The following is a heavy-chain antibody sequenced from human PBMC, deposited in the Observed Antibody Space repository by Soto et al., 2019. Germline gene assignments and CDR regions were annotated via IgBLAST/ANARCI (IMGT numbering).Heavy chain of an antibody. CDR3: SWRYYYDSSGYYYVDY. Sequence: ASVKVSCKASGGTFSSYAISWVRQAPGQGLEWMGGIIPIFGTANYAQKFQGRVTITADESTSTAYMELSSLRSEDTAVYYCSWRYYYDSSGYYYVDYWGQGTLVTVSS. J-gene: IGHJ4*02. CDR1: GGTFSSYA. V-gene: IGHV1-69*13. D-gene: IGHD3-22*01. CDR2: IIPIFGTA.